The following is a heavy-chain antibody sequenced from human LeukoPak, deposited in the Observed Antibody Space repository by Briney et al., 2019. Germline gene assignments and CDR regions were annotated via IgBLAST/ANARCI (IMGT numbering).Heavy chain of an antibody. J-gene: IGHJ6*04. V-gene: IGHV3-48*03. CDR1: GFTLRRYE. Sequence: HAGGSLRLSCAASGFTLRRYEMNWVRQAPGKGVEGVSYISSSGSTIYYADSVKGRFTISRDNAKNSLYLQMNSLRAEDTAVYYCAELGITMIGGVWGKGTTVTISS. D-gene: IGHD3-10*02. CDR3: AELGITMIGGV. CDR2: ISSSGSTI.